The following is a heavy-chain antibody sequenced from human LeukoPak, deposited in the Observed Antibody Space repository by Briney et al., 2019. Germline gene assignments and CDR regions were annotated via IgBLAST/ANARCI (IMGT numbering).Heavy chain of an antibody. J-gene: IGHJ4*02. V-gene: IGHV1-2*02. CDR2: INPNSGGT. CDR3: ARPLERYSGYGI. Sequence: GASVKVSCKASGYTFTGYYMHWVRRAPGQGLEWMGWINPNSGGTNYAQKFQGRVTMTRDTSISTAYMELSRLRSDDTAVYYCARPLERYSGYGIWGQGTLVTVSS. D-gene: IGHD5-12*01. CDR1: GYTFTGYY.